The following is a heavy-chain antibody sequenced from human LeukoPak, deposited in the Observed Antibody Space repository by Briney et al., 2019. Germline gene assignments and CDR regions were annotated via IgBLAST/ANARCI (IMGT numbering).Heavy chain of an antibody. CDR1: GGSISSYY. D-gene: IGHD2-2*02. CDR3: AREVRCSTTRCYSLFDY. Sequence: KSSETLSLTCTVSGGSISSYYWNWIRQPAGKGLEWIGRFYTSGSTNHNPSLKSRVTMSVDMSKNQFSLRLSSVTAADTAVYYCAREVRCSTTRCYSLFDYWGQGTLVTVSS. V-gene: IGHV4-4*07. CDR2: FYTSGST. J-gene: IGHJ4*02.